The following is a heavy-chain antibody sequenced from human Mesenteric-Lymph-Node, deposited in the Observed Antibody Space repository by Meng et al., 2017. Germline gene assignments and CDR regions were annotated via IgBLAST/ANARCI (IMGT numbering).Heavy chain of an antibody. V-gene: IGHV4-38-2*02. J-gene: IGHJ6*02. CDR1: GYSISSGYY. CDR3: ARDEVVAETGYYYGMDV. Sequence: SETLSLTCAVSGYSISSGYYWGWIRQPPGKGLEWIGSIYHSGSTYYNPSLKSRVTISVDTSKNQFSLKLSSVTAADTAVYYCARDEVVAETGYYYGMDVWGQGTTVTVSS. CDR2: IYHSGST. D-gene: IGHD2-15*01.